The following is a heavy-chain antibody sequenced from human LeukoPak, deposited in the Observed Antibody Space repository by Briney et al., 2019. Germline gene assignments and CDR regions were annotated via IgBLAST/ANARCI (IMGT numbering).Heavy chain of an antibody. J-gene: IGHJ4*02. CDR1: GFTFNNYW. Sequence: GGSLRLSCAASGFTFNNYWMTWVRQAPGKGLEWVANIKQDGSEKYYVDSLKGRFTISRDNAKISLYLQMNSLRAEDTAVYYCARLFYYDSGSASFDYWGQGTLATVSS. D-gene: IGHD3-10*01. CDR2: IKQDGSEK. V-gene: IGHV3-7*01. CDR3: ARLFYYDSGSASFDY.